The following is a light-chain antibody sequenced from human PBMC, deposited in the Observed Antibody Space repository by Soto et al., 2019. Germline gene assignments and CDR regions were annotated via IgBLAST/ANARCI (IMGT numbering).Light chain of an antibody. Sequence: QSVLTQPASVSGSPGQSITISCTGTSSDVGGYIYVSWYQQHPGKAPKLMIYEVSNRPSGVSNRFSGSKSGNTASLTISGLQAEDEADYYCTSYTSSITYVFGTGTKVTVL. V-gene: IGLV2-14*01. CDR2: EVS. CDR3: TSYTSSITYV. CDR1: SSDVGGYIY. J-gene: IGLJ1*01.